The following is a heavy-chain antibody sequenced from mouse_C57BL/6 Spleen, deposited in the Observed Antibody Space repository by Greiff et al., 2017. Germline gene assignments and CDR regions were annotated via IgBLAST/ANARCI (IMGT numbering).Heavy chain of an antibody. CDR1: GYAFSSYW. Sequence: LQESGAELVKPGASVKISCKASGYAFSSYWMNWVKQRPGKGLEWIGQIYPGDGDTNYNGKFKGKATLTADKSSSTAYMQLSSLTSEDSAVYFCARSDDGCLDYWGQGTSVTVSS. CDR3: ARSDDGCLDY. D-gene: IGHD2-3*01. CDR2: IYPGDGDT. J-gene: IGHJ4*01. V-gene: IGHV1-80*01.